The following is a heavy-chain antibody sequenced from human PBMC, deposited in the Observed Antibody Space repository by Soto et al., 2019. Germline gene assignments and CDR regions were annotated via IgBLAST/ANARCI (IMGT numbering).Heavy chain of an antibody. D-gene: IGHD2-2*02. J-gene: IGHJ4*02. CDR1: NGYIYSYY. Sequence: SETLSLTCSVSNGYIYSYYWSWIRQPPGKGLEWIGYVFDTGATNYNPSLKGRVTISIDTSQKHFSLKLSSVTAEDTAMYYCARGTKYHFDYWGQGTLVTVS. V-gene: IGHV4-59*01. CDR3: ARGTKYHFDY. CDR2: VFDTGAT.